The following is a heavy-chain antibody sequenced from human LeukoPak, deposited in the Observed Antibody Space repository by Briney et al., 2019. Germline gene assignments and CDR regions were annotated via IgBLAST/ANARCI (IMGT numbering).Heavy chain of an antibody. CDR3: ARRYYYDSSGYYFGLRPFDY. CDR2: INHSGST. CDR1: GFTFSSYW. Sequence: GSLRLSCAASGFTFSSYWMSWIRQPPGKGLEWIGEINHSGSTNYNPSLKSRVTISVDTSKNQFSLKLSSVTAADTAVYYCARRYYYDSSGYYFGLRPFDYWGQGTLVTVSS. V-gene: IGHV4-34*01. D-gene: IGHD3-22*01. J-gene: IGHJ4*02.